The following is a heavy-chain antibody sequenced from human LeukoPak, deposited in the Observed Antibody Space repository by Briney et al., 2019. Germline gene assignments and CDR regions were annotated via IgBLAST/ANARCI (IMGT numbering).Heavy chain of an antibody. CDR1: GGTISSYA. CDR3: ARDSAYSSGEVY. Sequence: SVKVSCKASGGTISSYAISWVRQAPGQGLEWMGRIIPILGIANYAQKFQGRVTITADKSTSTAYMELSSLRSEDTAVYYCARDSAYSSGEVYWGQGTLVTVSS. CDR2: IIPILGIA. V-gene: IGHV1-69*04. J-gene: IGHJ4*02. D-gene: IGHD6-19*01.